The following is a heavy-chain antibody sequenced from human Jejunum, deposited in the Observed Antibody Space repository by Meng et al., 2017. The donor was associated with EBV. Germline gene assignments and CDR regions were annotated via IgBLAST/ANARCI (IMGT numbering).Heavy chain of an antibody. CDR1: GLTFNSHT. Sequence: QVGVAGAGLEKHGGSLRLALAASGLTFNSHTMSWVRQAPGKGLEWVSAITDSGGSTYYTDSVKGRFTISRDNSKNTLYLQMNSLRAEDTAVYYCAKLTRAWGQGTLVTVSS. CDR2: ITDSGGST. J-gene: IGHJ5*02. V-gene: IGHV3-23*04. CDR3: AKLTRA.